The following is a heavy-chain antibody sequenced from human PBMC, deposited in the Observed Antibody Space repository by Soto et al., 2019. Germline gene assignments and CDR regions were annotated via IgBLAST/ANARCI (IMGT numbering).Heavy chain of an antibody. CDR3: ARAGGYCSSTSCYGVYYYGMDV. J-gene: IGHJ6*02. D-gene: IGHD2-2*01. V-gene: IGHV4-59*01. CDR2: IYYSGST. Sequence: SETLSLTCTVSGGSISSYYWSWIRQPPGKGLEWIGYIYYSGSTNYNPSLKSRVTISVDTSKNQFSLKLSSVTAADTDVYYCARAGGYCSSTSCYGVYYYGMDVWGQGTTVTVS. CDR1: GGSISSYY.